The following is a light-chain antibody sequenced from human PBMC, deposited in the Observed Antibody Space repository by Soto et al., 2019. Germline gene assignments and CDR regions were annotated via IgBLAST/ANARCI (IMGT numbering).Light chain of an antibody. CDR1: QYINTR. V-gene: IGKV3-11*01. CDR2: QTS. Sequence: EIVLTQSPATLSSFPDDRVTLSCRASQYINTRLAWYQHRPGQAPRLLIYQTSLRAAGIPARFSASGSGTDFTLTITDVQPGDFALYYCHQRQSWPRTFGQGT. CDR3: HQRQSWPRT. J-gene: IGKJ1*01.